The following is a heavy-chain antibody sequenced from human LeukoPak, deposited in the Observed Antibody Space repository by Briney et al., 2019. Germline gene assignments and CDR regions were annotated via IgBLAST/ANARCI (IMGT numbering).Heavy chain of an antibody. Sequence: PGGSLRLSCAASGFTFSSYAMSWVRQAPGKGLEWVSAISGSGGSTYYADSVKGRFTISRDNSKNTLYLQMNSLRAEDTAVYYCVKDFRMTPRPYFDYWGQGTLVTVSS. CDR2: ISGSGGST. J-gene: IGHJ4*02. D-gene: IGHD2-15*01. CDR3: VKDFRMTPRPYFDY. CDR1: GFTFSSYA. V-gene: IGHV3-23*01.